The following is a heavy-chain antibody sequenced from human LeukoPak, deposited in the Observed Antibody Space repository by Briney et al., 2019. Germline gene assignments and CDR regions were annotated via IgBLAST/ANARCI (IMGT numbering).Heavy chain of an antibody. D-gene: IGHD2-2*02. Sequence: ASVTVSCKASGYTFTSYGISWVRQAPGQGLEWMGWISAYNGNTNYAQKLQGRVTMTTDTPTSTAYMELRSLRSDDTAVYYCARGGCSSTSCYTRGWFDPWGQGTLVTVSS. CDR3: ARGGCSSTSCYTRGWFDP. CDR1: GYTFTSYG. V-gene: IGHV1-18*01. J-gene: IGHJ5*02. CDR2: ISAYNGNT.